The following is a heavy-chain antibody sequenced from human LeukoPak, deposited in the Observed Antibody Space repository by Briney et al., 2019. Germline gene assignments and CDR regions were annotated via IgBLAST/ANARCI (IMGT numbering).Heavy chain of an antibody. CDR1: GYTFTGYY. J-gene: IGHJ5*02. CDR2: INPNSGGT. CDR3: ARVWGQYDYVWGSYRYNWFDP. V-gene: IGHV1-2*02. D-gene: IGHD3-16*01. Sequence: ASVKVSCKASGYTFTGYYMHWVRQAPGQGLEWMGWINPNSGGTNYAQKFQGRVTMTRDTSISTAYMELSRLGSDDTAVYYCARVWGQYDYVWGSYRYNWFDPWGQGTLVTVSS.